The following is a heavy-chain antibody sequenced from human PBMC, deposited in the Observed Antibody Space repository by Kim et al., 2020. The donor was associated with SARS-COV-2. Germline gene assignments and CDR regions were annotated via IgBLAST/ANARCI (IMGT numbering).Heavy chain of an antibody. V-gene: IGHV3-30*18. CDR1: GFTVSNYD. Sequence: GGSLRLSCAASGFTVSNYDMHWVRQAPGKGLEWVAVFTYDGINNYYADSVKGRFTISRDNSKNTLYLQMNHMRAEETAVYYCAKESGSGSYYAWTYYYYGMDVWGQGTTVTVSS. J-gene: IGHJ6*02. D-gene: IGHD3-10*01. CDR3: AKESGSGSYYAWTYYYYGMDV. CDR2: FTYDGINN.